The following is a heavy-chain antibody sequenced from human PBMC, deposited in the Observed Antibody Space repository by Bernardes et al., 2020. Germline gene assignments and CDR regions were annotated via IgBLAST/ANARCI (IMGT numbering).Heavy chain of an antibody. V-gene: IGHV3-48*01. CDR3: VKDVFYYDSSGYWDS. D-gene: IGHD3-22*01. J-gene: IGHJ5*02. CDR2: ISSRGTTI. CDR1: GFPFSSYS. Sequence: GGSLRLSCAASGFPFSSYSMNWVRQAPGKGLEWISYISSRGTTIYFAESVKGRFTISRDNFKNTVSLQLNSLRVEDTAVYYCVKDVFYYDSSGYWDSWGQGTLVTVSS.